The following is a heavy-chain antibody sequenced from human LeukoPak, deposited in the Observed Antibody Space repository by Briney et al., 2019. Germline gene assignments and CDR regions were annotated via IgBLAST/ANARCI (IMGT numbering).Heavy chain of an antibody. Sequence: GGSLRLSCAASGFTFSNYNMNWVRQAPGKGLEWVSSISSSSSYIYYADSVKGRFTISRDNAKNSLYLQMNSLRAEDTAVYYCARDYYDSSGYYFDYWGQGTLVTVSS. V-gene: IGHV3-21*01. CDR1: GFTFSNYN. CDR2: ISSSSSYI. CDR3: ARDYYDSSGYYFDY. J-gene: IGHJ4*02. D-gene: IGHD3-22*01.